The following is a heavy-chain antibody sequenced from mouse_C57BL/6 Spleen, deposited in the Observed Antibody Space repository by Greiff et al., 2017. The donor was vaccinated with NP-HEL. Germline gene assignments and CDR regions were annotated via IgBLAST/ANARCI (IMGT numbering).Heavy chain of an antibody. D-gene: IGHD1-1*01. CDR2: IWRGGST. Sequence: VMLVESGPGLVQPSQSLSITCTVSGFSLTSYGVHWVRQSPGKGLEWLGVIWRGGSTDYNAAFMSRLSITKDNSKSQVFFKMNSLQADDTAIYYCAKSYYGSLYYAMDYWGQGTSVTVSS. CDR1: GFSLTSYG. CDR3: AKSYYGSLYYAMDY. J-gene: IGHJ4*01. V-gene: IGHV2-5*01.